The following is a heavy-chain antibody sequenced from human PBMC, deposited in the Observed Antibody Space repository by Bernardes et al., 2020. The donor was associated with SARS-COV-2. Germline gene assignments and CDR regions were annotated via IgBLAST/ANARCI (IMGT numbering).Heavy chain of an antibody. Sequence: ASVKVPCKVSGYTLTELSMHWVRQAPGKGLEWMGGFDPEDGETTYAQKFQGRVTMTEDTSTDTAYMELSSLRSEDTAVYYCATDQRYYDILTGRTYYYGMDVWGQGTTVTVSS. CDR2: FDPEDGET. V-gene: IGHV1-24*01. D-gene: IGHD3-9*01. CDR3: ATDQRYYDILTGRTYYYGMDV. J-gene: IGHJ6*02. CDR1: GYTLTELS.